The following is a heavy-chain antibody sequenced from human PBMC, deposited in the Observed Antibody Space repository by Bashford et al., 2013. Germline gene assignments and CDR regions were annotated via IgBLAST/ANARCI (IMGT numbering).Heavy chain of an antibody. D-gene: IGHD3-22*01. CDR1: GYRFSSYF. V-gene: IGHV1-2*02. J-gene: IGHJ6*02. CDR2: INPNSGGT. Sequence: VASVKVSCKTSGYRFSSYFMHWVRQAPGQGPEWMGWINPNSGGTKYAQKFQDRITMTRDTSISTLYMELSNLRSDDTAVYYCTKDLDGSNGFLPYGMHVWGRGTTVTVSS. CDR3: TKDLDGSNGFLPYGMHV.